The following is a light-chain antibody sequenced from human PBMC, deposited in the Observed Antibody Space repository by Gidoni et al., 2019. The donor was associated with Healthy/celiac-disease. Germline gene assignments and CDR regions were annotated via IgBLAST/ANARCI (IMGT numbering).Light chain of an antibody. CDR2: GAS. J-gene: IGKJ2*04. CDR3: QQYGSSPQCS. V-gene: IGKV3-20*01. CDR1: QSVSSSY. Sequence: EIVLTQSPGTLSLSPGERATLSCRASQSVSSSYLAWYQQKPGQAPRLLIYGASSRATGIPDRFSGSGSGTDFTLTISRLEPEDFAVYYCQQYGSSPQCSFGQWTKLEIK.